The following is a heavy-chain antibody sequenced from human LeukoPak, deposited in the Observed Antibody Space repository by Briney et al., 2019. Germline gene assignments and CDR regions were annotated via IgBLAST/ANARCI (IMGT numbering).Heavy chain of an antibody. V-gene: IGHV3-48*01. CDR3: AREVYYGSGSFDY. J-gene: IGHJ4*02. Sequence: GGSLRLSCAASGFTFSSYAMNWVRQAPGKGLEWVSYISSSSSTIYYADSVKGRFTISRDNAKNSLYLQMNSLRAEDTAVYYCAREVYYGSGSFDYWGQGTLVTVSS. D-gene: IGHD3-10*01. CDR2: ISSSSSTI. CDR1: GFTFSSYA.